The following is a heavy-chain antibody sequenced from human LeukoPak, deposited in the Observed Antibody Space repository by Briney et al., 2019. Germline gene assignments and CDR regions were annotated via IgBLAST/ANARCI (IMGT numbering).Heavy chain of an antibody. D-gene: IGHD6-19*01. CDR2: ISAYNGNT. V-gene: IGHV1-18*01. CDR3: ARVGRVAVAGTDWFDP. CDR1: GYTFTSYG. Sequence: ASVKLSCKASGYTFTSYGISWVRQAPGQGLEWMGWISAYNGNTNYAQKLQGRVTMTTDTSTSTAYMELRSLRSDDTAVYYCARVGRVAVAGTDWFDPWGQGTLVTVSS. J-gene: IGHJ5*02.